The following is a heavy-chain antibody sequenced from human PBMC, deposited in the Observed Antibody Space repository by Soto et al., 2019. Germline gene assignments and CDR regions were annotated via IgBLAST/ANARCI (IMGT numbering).Heavy chain of an antibody. CDR1: GYNFAGYW. CDR2: IYPSDSDT. D-gene: IGHD3-3*01. CDR3: ARGGVSTRTFDY. Sequence: PGESLKISCKGSGYNFAGYWFAWVRQMPGKGLELMGIIYPSDSDTRYRPSFQGQVTISADKSISSAYLQWSSLRASDTAMYYCARGGVSTRTFDYWGQGTPVTVSS. V-gene: IGHV5-51*01. J-gene: IGHJ4*02.